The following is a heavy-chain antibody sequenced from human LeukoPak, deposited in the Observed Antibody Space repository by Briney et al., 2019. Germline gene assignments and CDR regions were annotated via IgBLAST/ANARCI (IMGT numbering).Heavy chain of an antibody. CDR3: ARDNYGSGSYGIEGMDY. J-gene: IGHJ4*02. Sequence: GGSLRLSCAASGFAFSSYSMNWVRQAPGKGLEWVSYISSSSSTIYYADSVKGRFTISRDNAKNSLYLRMNSLRAEDTAVYYCARDNYGSGSYGIEGMDYWGQGTLVTVSS. V-gene: IGHV3-48*01. D-gene: IGHD3-10*01. CDR2: ISSSSSTI. CDR1: GFAFSSYS.